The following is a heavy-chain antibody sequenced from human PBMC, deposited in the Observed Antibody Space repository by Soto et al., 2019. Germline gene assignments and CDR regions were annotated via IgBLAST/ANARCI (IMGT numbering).Heavy chain of an antibody. V-gene: IGHV1-69*01. D-gene: IGHD2-2*01. CDR1: GGTFSSYA. CDR3: ARSQGSSTSLELYYYYYYGMDV. CDR2: IIPISETT. Sequence: QVQLVQSGAEVKKPGSSVKVSCKASGGTFSSYAISWVRQAPGQGLEWMGGIIPISETTNYAQKSQGRVTITADESKSTAYMELSSLRSEDTAVYYCARSQGSSTSLELYYYYYYGMDVWGQGTTVTVSS. J-gene: IGHJ6*02.